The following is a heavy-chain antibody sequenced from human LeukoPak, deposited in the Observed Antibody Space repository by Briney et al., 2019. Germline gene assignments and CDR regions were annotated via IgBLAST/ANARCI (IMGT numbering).Heavy chain of an antibody. D-gene: IGHD1-26*01. J-gene: IGHJ4*02. V-gene: IGHV3-30*18. CDR2: ISYDGSNK. Sequence: GRSLRLSCAASGFTFSSYGMHWVRQAPGKGLEWVAVISYDGSNKYYADSVKGRFTISRDNSKNTLYLQMNSLRAEDTAVYYCAKMARVGATSGYFDYWGQGTLVTVSS. CDR1: GFTFSSYG. CDR3: AKMARVGATSGYFDY.